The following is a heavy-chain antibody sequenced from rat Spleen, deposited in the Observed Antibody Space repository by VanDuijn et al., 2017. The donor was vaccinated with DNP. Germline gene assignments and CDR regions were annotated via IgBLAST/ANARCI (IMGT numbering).Heavy chain of an antibody. CDR3: TREREPNNNPYYFDC. V-gene: IGHV2S13*01. Sequence: QVQLKESGPGLMQPSQTLSLTCIVSGFSLTSYHVHWVRQSPGKGLEWMAVIWSGGNTDYNSALKSRLSISRDTSKSQVFLRMNSLQTEDTAIYFCTREREPNNNPYYFDCWGQGVMVTVSS. J-gene: IGHJ2*01. D-gene: IGHD1-10*01. CDR2: IWSGGNT. CDR1: GFSLTSYH.